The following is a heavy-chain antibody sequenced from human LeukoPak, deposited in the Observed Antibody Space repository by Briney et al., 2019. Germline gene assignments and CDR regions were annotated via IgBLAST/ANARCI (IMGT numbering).Heavy chain of an antibody. D-gene: IGHD5-18*01. J-gene: IGHJ4*02. V-gene: IGHV3-23*01. CDR2: ISGSGGST. CDR3: AKVYSYGSYYFDY. CDR1: GFTFSSYA. Sequence: GGSLRLSCAASGFTFSSYAMSWVRQAPGKGLEWVSAISGSGGSTYYADSVKGRFTISRDNAKNSLYLQMNSLRAEDTALYYCAKVYSYGSYYFDYWGQGTLVTVSS.